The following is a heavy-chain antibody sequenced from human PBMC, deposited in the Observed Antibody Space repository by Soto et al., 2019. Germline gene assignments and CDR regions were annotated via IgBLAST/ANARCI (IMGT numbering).Heavy chain of an antibody. CDR3: ARDPLSSFAMDV. D-gene: IGHD3-10*02. J-gene: IGHJ6*02. CDR2: IIPTFGRT. Sequence: SLKVSCKASVDTFSSYAISWVRQAPGKGLEWMGKIIPTFGRTNYAQKFQGRLTISADDSTSTAYMELSSLLSEDTAVYYCARDPLSSFAMDVWGQGTTVTVS. CDR1: VDTFSSYA. V-gene: IGHV1-69*13.